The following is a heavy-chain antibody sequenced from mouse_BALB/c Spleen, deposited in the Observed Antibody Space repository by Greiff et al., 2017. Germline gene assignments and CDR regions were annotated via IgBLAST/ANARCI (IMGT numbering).Heavy chain of an antibody. CDR3: VRDRYDGFDY. V-gene: IGHV2-9-2*01. D-gene: IGHD2-14*01. CDR1: GFSLTSYD. Sequence: QVQLKQSGPGLVAPSQSLSITCTVSGFSLTSYDISWIRQPPGKGLEWLGVTWTGGGTNYNSAFMSRLSISKDNSKSQVFLKMNSLQTDDTAIYYCVRDRYDGFDYWGQGTTLTVSS. CDR2: TWTGGGT. J-gene: IGHJ2*01.